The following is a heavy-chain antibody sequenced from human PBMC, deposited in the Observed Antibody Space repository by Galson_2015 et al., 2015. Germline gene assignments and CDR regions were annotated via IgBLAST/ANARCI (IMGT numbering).Heavy chain of an antibody. Sequence: SVKVSCKASGYSFTSDHMHWVRQAPGQGLEWMGIIKTRDGGTSYTQRFQGRLTMTRDTSTSIVHMELSSLTSEDTAVYYCARARSYGMDFWAQGITVTVSS. J-gene: IGHJ6*02. CDR1: GYSFTSDH. CDR2: IKTRDGGT. V-gene: IGHV1-46*01. CDR3: ARARSYGMDF.